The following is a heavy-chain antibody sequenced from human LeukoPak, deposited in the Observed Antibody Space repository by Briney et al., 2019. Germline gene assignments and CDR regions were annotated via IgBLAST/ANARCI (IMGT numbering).Heavy chain of an antibody. V-gene: IGHV4-39*01. D-gene: IGHD3-10*01. CDR2: IYYSGST. J-gene: IGHJ6*02. CDR1: GGSISSSSYY. CDR3: ARQDYGSGIPFGMDV. Sequence: SETLSLTCTVSGGSISSSSYYWGWIRRPPGKGLEWIGSIYYSGSTYYNPSLKSRVTISVDTSKNQFSLKLSSVTAADTAVYYCARQDYGSGIPFGMDVWGQGTTVTVSS.